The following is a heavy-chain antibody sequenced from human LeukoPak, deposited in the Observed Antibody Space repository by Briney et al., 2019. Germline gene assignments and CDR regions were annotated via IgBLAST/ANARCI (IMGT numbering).Heavy chain of an antibody. D-gene: IGHD6-19*01. V-gene: IGHV3-74*01. J-gene: IGHJ4*02. Sequence: ETLSLTCTVSGGSISSYYWSWIRQPAGKGLESVSRINTDGTVTTYADSVKGRFTVSRDNADNTMFLQMNSVRDEDTAVYYCATKQWLAPPPDSWGQGTQVTVSS. CDR1: GGSISSYY. CDR2: INTDGTVT. CDR3: ATKQWLAPPPDS.